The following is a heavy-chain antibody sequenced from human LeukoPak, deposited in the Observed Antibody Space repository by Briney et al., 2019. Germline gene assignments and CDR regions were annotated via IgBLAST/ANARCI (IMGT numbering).Heavy chain of an antibody. CDR2: IRYDGSNK. D-gene: IGHD3-22*01. V-gene: IGHV3-30*02. Sequence: SGGSLRLSCAASGFTFSRHWMSWVRQAPGKGLEWVAFIRYDGSNKYYADSVKGRFTISRDNSKNTLYLQMNSLRAEDTAVYYCAMTYYYDSSGHDYWGQGTLVTVSS. J-gene: IGHJ4*02. CDR3: AMTYYYDSSGHDY. CDR1: GFTFSRHW.